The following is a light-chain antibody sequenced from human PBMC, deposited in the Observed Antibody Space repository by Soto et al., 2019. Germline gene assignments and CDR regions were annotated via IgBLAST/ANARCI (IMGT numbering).Light chain of an antibody. J-gene: IGKJ1*01. CDR2: DAS. CDR1: QNINAC. CDR3: QHSSLYSPWT. Sequence: DIHMTQSPSSLSVSVGDRVTITCRTSQNINACLAWYQQRPGQAPKLLIYDASTVQSGVPSRFSGSGSGTEFTLTISSLQPDVSATYCYQHSSLYSPWTFGQGTKVEIK. V-gene: IGKV1-5*01.